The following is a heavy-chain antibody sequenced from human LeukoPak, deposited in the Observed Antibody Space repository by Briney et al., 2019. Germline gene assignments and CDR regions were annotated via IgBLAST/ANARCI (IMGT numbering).Heavy chain of an antibody. D-gene: IGHD1-14*01. CDR2: ILHSGST. Sequence: SETLSLTCTVSGGSISGYYWSWMRQPPGKGLEWIGYILHSGSTNNNPSLQSRVTISLDTSKNQFSLKLSSVTAADTAVYYCARGTPQFGTQIWRAFDIWGQGTMVTVSS. CDR3: ARGTPQFGTQIWRAFDI. V-gene: IGHV4-59*01. J-gene: IGHJ3*02. CDR1: GGSISGYY.